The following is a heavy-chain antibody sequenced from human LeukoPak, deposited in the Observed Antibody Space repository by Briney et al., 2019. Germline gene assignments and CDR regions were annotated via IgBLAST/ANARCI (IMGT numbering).Heavy chain of an antibody. J-gene: IGHJ6*02. CDR2: IIPIFGTA. CDR3: ARESYDFWSGYYNSAYYYGMDV. Sequence: SVKVSCTASGGTFSSYAISWVRQAPGQGLEWMGGIIPIFGTANYAQKFQGRVTITADESTSTAYMELSSLRSEDTAVYYCARESYDFWSGYYNSAYYYGMDVWGQGTTVTVSS. CDR1: GGTFSSYA. V-gene: IGHV1-69*13. D-gene: IGHD3-3*01.